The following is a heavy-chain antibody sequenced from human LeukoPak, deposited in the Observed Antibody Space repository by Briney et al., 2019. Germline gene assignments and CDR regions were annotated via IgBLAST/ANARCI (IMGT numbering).Heavy chain of an antibody. CDR2: ISAYDGNT. CDR3: ARDRAYYYDSSGYYSPSDYYYYGMDV. D-gene: IGHD3-22*01. V-gene: IGHV1-18*01. CDR1: GYTFISYG. Sequence: ASVKVSCKASGYTFISYGISWVRQAPGQGLEWMGWISAYDGNTNYAQKLQGRVTMTTDTSTSTAYMELRSLRSDDTAVYYCARDRAYYYDSSGYYSPSDYYYYGMDVWGQGTTVTVSS. J-gene: IGHJ6*02.